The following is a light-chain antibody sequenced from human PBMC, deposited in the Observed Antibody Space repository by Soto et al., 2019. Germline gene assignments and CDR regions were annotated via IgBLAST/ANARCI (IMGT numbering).Light chain of an antibody. CDR3: TSYAGSLPVV. CDR1: SSDVGGYNY. Sequence: QSVLTQPPSASGSPLQSVTISCTGTSSDVGGYNYVSWYQHHPGKAPRLMVYEVSKRPSGVPDRFSGSKSGNTASLTVSGLQTEDEADYYCTSYAGSLPVVFGGGTKVTVL. J-gene: IGLJ2*01. V-gene: IGLV2-8*01. CDR2: EVS.